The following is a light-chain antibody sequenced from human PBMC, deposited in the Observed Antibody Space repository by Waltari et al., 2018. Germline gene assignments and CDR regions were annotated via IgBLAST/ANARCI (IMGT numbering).Light chain of an antibody. V-gene: IGKV4-1*01. CDR2: GAS. CDR1: QRVLSSTNSNNY. Sequence: DIVLTQSPDSLALSLGGRATIRCRSSQRVLSSTNSNNYLAWYQQRPGQPPKLLFYGASTRASGVPDRFDGSGSGTDFTLTISSLQAEDLAVYYCQQYDTTPCTFGQGTRLEIK. CDR3: QQYDTTPCT. J-gene: IGKJ2*02.